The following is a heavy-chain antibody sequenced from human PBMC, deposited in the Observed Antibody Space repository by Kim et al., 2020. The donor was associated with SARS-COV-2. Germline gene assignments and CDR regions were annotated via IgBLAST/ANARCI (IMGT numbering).Heavy chain of an antibody. CDR2: INPYSGDT. V-gene: IGHV1-2*02. CDR3: ARSAHFWSGHYLDL. Sequence: ASVKVSCKASGYNFTDYYIHWVRQAPGQGLEWMGWINPYSGDTNYAQTFQGRVTMTRDTSISTPYVELTSLRSDDTAVYYCARSAHFWSGHYLDLWGKGTLLPVS. D-gene: IGHD3-3*01. J-gene: IGHJ5*02. CDR1: GYNFTDYY.